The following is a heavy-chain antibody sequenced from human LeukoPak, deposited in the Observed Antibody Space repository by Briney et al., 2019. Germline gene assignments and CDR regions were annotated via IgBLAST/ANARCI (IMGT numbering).Heavy chain of an antibody. Sequence: SETLSLTCTVSGGSVNSGTYYWSWIRQPPGKGLEWIGEINHSGSTNYNPSLKSRVTISVDTSKNQFSLKLSSVTAADTAVYYCARGEPLWFGPSDYWGQGTLVTVSS. CDR2: INHSGST. J-gene: IGHJ4*02. D-gene: IGHD3-10*01. CDR1: GGSVNSGTYY. V-gene: IGHV4-34*01. CDR3: ARGEPLWFGPSDY.